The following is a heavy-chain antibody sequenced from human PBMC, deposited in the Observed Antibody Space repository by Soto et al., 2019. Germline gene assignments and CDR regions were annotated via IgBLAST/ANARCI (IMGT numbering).Heavy chain of an antibody. Sequence: TLSLTCAVSGYSISSGNYWAWIRQPPGRGLEWIGSLYHIGSTHYNTSLKSRVTISVDTSKNHFSLELSSVTAADTAIYYCRSSTSCYDESCVDVWGQGTMVTVSS. J-gene: IGHJ6*02. V-gene: IGHV4-38-2*01. CDR1: GYSISSGNY. CDR3: RSSTSCYDESCVDV. CDR2: LYHIGST. D-gene: IGHD2-2*01.